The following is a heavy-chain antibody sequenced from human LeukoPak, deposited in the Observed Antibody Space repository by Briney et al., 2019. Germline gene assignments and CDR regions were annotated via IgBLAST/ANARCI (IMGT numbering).Heavy chain of an antibody. J-gene: IGHJ4*02. Sequence: GGSLRLSCAASGFAFSTYSMSWVRQAPGKGLEWVSAINSVAVTFYPDSVRGRFTISRDNSKNTVYLQMNSLRAEDTAVYYCAKEELTVTTHFGYWGQGTLVTVSS. V-gene: IGHV3-23*01. D-gene: IGHD4-17*01. CDR2: INSVAVT. CDR3: AKEELTVTTHFGY. CDR1: GFAFSTYS.